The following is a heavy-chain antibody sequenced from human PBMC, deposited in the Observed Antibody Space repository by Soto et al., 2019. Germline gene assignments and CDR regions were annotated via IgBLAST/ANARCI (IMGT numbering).Heavy chain of an antibody. D-gene: IGHD3-3*01. CDR3: AREWGITSQHPFDY. CDR2: IWYDGSNK. J-gene: IGHJ4*02. Sequence: QVQLVESGGGVVQPGRSLRLSCAASGFTFSSYGMHWVRQAPGKGLEWVAVIWYDGSNKYYADSVKGRFTISRDNSENTLYLQMNSLRAEDTAVYYCAREWGITSQHPFDYWGQGTLVTVSS. V-gene: IGHV3-33*01. CDR1: GFTFSSYG.